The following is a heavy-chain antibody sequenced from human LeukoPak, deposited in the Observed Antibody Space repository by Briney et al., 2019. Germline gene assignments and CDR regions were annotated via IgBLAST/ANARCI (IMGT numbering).Heavy chain of an antibody. V-gene: IGHV1-2*04. CDR2: INPNSGGT. Sequence: GASVKVSCKASGYTFTGYYMHWVRQAPGQGLEWMGWINPNSGGTNYAQKFQGWVTMTRDTSTSTAYMELSRLTFDDTAIYYCARGAAGYSGGFGGGMDVWGKGTTVTVSS. CDR1: GYTFTGYY. D-gene: IGHD6-19*01. CDR3: ARGAAGYSGGFGGGMDV. J-gene: IGHJ6*04.